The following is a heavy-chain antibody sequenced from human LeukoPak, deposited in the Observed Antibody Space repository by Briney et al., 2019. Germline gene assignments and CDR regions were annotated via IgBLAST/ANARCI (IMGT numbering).Heavy chain of an antibody. J-gene: IGHJ3*02. Sequence: PSETLSLTCTVSGVSISSYYWSWIRQPPGQGLEWIGYIYYSGSTNYNPSLKSRVTISVDTSKNQFSLKLSSVTAADTAVYYCARVRTHAFDIWGQGTMVTVSS. V-gene: IGHV4-59*01. CDR3: ARVRTHAFDI. CDR1: GVSISSYY. CDR2: IYYSGST. D-gene: IGHD1-1*01.